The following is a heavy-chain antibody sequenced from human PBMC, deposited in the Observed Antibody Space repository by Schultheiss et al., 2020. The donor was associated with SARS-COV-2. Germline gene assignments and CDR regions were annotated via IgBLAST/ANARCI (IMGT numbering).Heavy chain of an antibody. CDR2: IYYSGST. Sequence: SETLSLTCTVSGGSISSGGYYWSWIRQHPGKGLEWIGYIYYSGSTYYNPSLKSRVTISVDTSKNQFSLKLSSVTAADTAVYYCARERPGPLDYWGQGTLVTVSS. V-gene: IGHV4-31*03. CDR1: GGSISSGGYY. CDR3: ARERPGPLDY. J-gene: IGHJ4*02.